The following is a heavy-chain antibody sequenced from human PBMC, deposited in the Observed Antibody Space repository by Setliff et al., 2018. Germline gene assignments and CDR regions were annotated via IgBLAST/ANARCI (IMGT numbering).Heavy chain of an antibody. CDR1: GYDFFGYW. J-gene: IGHJ4*02. CDR3: ARSTVTQDFDS. CDR2: IYAGDSDT. D-gene: IGHD4-17*01. Sequence: GESLKISCQGLGYDFFGYWIAWVRQMPGKGLEWMGVIYAGDSDTRYSPSFQGQVTISADKSISTTYLQWSSLKASDTGMYYCARSTVTQDFDSWGQGTLVTVSS. V-gene: IGHV5-51*01.